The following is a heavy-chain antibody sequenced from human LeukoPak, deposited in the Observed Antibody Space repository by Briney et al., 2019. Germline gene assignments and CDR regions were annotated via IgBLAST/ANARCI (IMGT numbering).Heavy chain of an antibody. J-gene: IGHJ1*01. D-gene: IGHD1-26*01. CDR2: ISSSSSYI. CDR1: GFTFSSYS. CDR3: AKDIGGSYYSEYFQH. Sequence: GGSLRLSCAASGFTFSSYSMNWVRQAPGKGLEWVSSISSSSSYIYYADSVKGRFTISRDNAKNSLYLQMNSLRAEDTALYYCAKDIGGSYYSEYFQHWGQGTLVTVSS. V-gene: IGHV3-21*04.